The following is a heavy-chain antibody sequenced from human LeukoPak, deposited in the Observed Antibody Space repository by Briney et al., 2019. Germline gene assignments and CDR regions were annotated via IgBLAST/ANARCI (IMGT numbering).Heavy chain of an antibody. CDR2: IRYDGRNK. Sequence: PGRSLRLSCAASGFTFTSYGMHWVRQAPGKGLEWVAVIRYDGRNKYYVDSVKGRFTISRDNSKNTVCLQMNSLRAEDTAVYFCARNLSIAVFDYWGQGTLVTVSS. V-gene: IGHV3-33*01. CDR1: GFTFTSYG. D-gene: IGHD6-19*01. J-gene: IGHJ4*02. CDR3: ARNLSIAVFDY.